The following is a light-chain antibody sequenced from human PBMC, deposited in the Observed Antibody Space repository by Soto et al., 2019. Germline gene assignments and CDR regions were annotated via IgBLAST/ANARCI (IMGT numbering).Light chain of an antibody. J-gene: IGKJ1*01. CDR3: QQYDSSPRT. V-gene: IGKV3-20*01. Sequence: EIVLTQSPGTLSLSPGERATLSCMASQSVSSSYLAWYQQKPGQAPRLLIYGASSRATCIPDRFSGSGSGTDFTLIISRLEPEDFAVYYCQQYDSSPRTGGQGPKVYIK. CDR2: GAS. CDR1: QSVSSSY.